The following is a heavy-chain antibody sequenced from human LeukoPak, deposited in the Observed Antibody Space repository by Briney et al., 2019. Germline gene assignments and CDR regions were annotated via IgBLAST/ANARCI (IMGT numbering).Heavy chain of an antibody. CDR2: IYHSGST. CDR1: GGSISSSNW. V-gene: IGHV4-4*02. J-gene: IGHJ4*02. Sequence: KPSETLSLTCAVSGGSISSSNWWSWIRQPPGKGLEWIGEIYHSGSTNYNPSLKSRVTMSVDTSKNQFSLKLSSVTAADTAVYYCASGIVVVPAAMGIELRDYWGQGTLVTVSS. D-gene: IGHD2-2*01. CDR3: ASGIVVVPAAMGIELRDY.